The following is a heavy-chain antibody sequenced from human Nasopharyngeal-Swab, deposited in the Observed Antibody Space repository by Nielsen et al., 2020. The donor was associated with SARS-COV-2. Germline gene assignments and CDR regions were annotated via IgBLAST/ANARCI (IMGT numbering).Heavy chain of an antibody. CDR2: ISSSSSYI. CDR3: TRDLGRWQLFDP. J-gene: IGHJ5*02. D-gene: IGHD7-27*01. CDR1: GFTFSSYS. V-gene: IGHV3-21*01. Sequence: GGSLRLSCAASGFTFSSYSMNWVRQAPGKGLEWVSSISSSSSYIYYADSVKGRFTISRDNDKNSLYLQMNSLRAEDTAVFYCTRDLGRWQLFDPWGQGTLVTVSS.